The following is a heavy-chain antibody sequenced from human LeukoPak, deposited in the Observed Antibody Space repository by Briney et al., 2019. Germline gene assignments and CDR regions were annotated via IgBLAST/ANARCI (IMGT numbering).Heavy chain of an antibody. CDR1: GFTFSSYS. Sequence: GGSLRLSCAASGFTFSSYSMNWVRQAPGKGLEWVSSISSSSSYIYYADSVKGRFTISRDNAKNSLYLQMNSLRAEDTAVYYCARVHTTVTNWFDPWGQGTLVTVSS. J-gene: IGHJ5*02. D-gene: IGHD4-17*01. CDR3: ARVHTTVTNWFDP. CDR2: ISSSSSYI. V-gene: IGHV3-21*01.